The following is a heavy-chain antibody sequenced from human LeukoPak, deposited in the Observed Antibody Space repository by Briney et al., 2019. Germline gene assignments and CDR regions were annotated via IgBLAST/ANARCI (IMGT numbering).Heavy chain of an antibody. D-gene: IGHD3-16*01. CDR2: ISSSSSYI. J-gene: IGHJ4*02. Sequence: PGGSLRLSCAASGFTFSSYNMNWVRQAPGKGLEWVSSISSSSSYIYYADSVKGRFTISRDNAKNSLYLQMNSLRAEDTAVYYCARDRAGGGVDYWGQGTLVTVSS. V-gene: IGHV3-21*01. CDR3: ARDRAGGGVDY. CDR1: GFTFSSYN.